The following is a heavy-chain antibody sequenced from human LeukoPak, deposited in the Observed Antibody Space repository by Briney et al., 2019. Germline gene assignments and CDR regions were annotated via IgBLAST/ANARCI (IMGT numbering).Heavy chain of an antibody. CDR3: ARGPPVYGDYYYYGMDV. CDR1: GGSISSGGYY. D-gene: IGHD4-17*01. CDR2: IYYSGST. J-gene: IGHJ6*02. V-gene: IGHV4-31*03. Sequence: PSETLSLTCTVSGGSISSGGYYWSWIRQHPGKGLEWIGYIYYSGSTYYNPSLKSRVTISVDTSKNQFSLKLSSVTAADTAVYYCARGPPVYGDYYYYGMDVWGQGTTVTVSS.